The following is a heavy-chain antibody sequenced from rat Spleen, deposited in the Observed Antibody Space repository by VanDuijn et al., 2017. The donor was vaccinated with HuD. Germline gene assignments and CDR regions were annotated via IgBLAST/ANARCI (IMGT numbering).Heavy chain of an antibody. D-gene: IGHD4-3*01. Sequence: EVQLVESGGGLVQPGGSMKLSCAASGFTYSNYVMAWVRQAPTKGLEWVASISYDGDSTYYRDSVKGRFTISRDNAKSTLYLQMDSLRSEDTATYYCARRFDFDYWGQGVMVTVSS. CDR3: ARRFDFDY. V-gene: IGHV5-25*01. CDR2: ISYDGDST. CDR1: GFTYSNYV. J-gene: IGHJ2*01.